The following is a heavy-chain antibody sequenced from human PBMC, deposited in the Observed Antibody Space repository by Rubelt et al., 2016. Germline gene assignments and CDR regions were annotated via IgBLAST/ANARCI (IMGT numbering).Heavy chain of an antibody. Sequence: QVQLVQSGAEVKKPGASVKVSCTASGYTFTSYYMHWVRPAPGQGLEWMGIINPSGGSTGYAQKFQGRITMTRDTSTSTVYMELSSLRSEDTAVYYCARANSGSGYFGIDYWGQGTLVTVSS. CDR3: ARANSGSGYFGIDY. V-gene: IGHV1-46*01. CDR2: INPSGGST. J-gene: IGHJ4*02. CDR1: GYTFTSYY. D-gene: IGHD3-22*01.